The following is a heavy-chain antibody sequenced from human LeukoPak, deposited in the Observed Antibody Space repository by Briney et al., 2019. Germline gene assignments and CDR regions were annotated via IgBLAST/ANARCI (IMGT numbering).Heavy chain of an antibody. Sequence: GGSLRLSCAASGFTFSSYSMNWVRQAPGKGLDWVSSISSSSSYIYYEDSVKGRFTISRDNAKNSLYLQMNSLRAEDTAVYYCARDAELKGYCSGGSCYSYYYYYMDVWGKGTTVTVSS. V-gene: IGHV3-21*01. J-gene: IGHJ6*03. CDR1: GFTFSSYS. CDR2: ISSSSSYI. D-gene: IGHD2-15*01. CDR3: ARDAELKGYCSGGSCYSYYYYYMDV.